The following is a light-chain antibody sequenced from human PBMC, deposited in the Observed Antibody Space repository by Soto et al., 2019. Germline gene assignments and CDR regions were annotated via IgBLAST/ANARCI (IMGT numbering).Light chain of an antibody. CDR1: RSDVGGYNF. CDR2: EVT. CDR3: SSYVSSRTYV. V-gene: IGLV2-14*01. Sequence: QSALTQPASVSGSPGQSITISCTGTRSDVGGYNFVSWFQQHPGKAPKLIIYEVTNRPSGISNRFSGSKSGNTASLTISGLQAEDEADYYCSSYVSSRTYVSGTGTKLTVL. J-gene: IGLJ1*01.